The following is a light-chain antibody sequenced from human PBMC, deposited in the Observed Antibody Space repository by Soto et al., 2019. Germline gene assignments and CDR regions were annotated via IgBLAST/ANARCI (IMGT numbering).Light chain of an antibody. CDR3: CSYTSITTLV. J-gene: IGLJ2*01. Sequence: QSALTQPASVSGSPGQSITISCTGTSSDVGGYNFVSWYQQHPGRAPKLMIYEVSNRPSGVSNRFSGSKSGNTASLTISGLQADDEADYYCCSYTSITTLVFGGGTKLTVL. CDR1: SSDVGGYNF. CDR2: EVS. V-gene: IGLV2-14*01.